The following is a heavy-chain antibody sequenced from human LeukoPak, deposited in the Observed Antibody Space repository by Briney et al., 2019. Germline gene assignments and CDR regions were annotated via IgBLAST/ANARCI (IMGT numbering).Heavy chain of an antibody. D-gene: IGHD3-10*01. J-gene: IGHJ4*02. V-gene: IGHV4-59*12. CDR1: GSSISSYY. Sequence: SETLSLTCTVSGSSISSYYWSWVRQPPGKGLEYIGYIYYTGSTNSSPSLKSRVTISVDTSKNQFSLKLNSVTAADTAVYYCARGYGSGSYYGYWGQGTLVTVSS. CDR3: ARGYGSGSYYGY. CDR2: IYYTGST.